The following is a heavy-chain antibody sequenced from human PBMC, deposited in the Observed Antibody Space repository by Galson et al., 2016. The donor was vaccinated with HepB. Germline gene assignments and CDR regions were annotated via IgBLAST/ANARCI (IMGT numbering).Heavy chain of an antibody. D-gene: IGHD6-19*01. Sequence: SLRLSCAASGFTFSNYWMNWVRQAPGKGLEWVANIKQDGSDKYYVDSVKCRFTISRDNAKNSLYLQMNSLRAEDTAVYYCAMDQCIGWAFDYWGQGTLVTVSS. J-gene: IGHJ4*02. CDR1: GFTFSNYW. V-gene: IGHV3-7*04. CDR3: AMDQCIGWAFDY. CDR2: IKQDGSDK.